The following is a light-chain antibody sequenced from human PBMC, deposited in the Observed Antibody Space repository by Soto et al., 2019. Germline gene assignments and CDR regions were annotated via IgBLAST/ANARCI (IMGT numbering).Light chain of an antibody. Sequence: EIVLTQSPATLSLSPGERATLSCRTSQSVSSYFAWYQQKPGRAPRLLIYDASNRATGIPARFIGSGSGTDFTLTISSLEPEDLAVYYCQQRSNWPSTFGQGTRLEIK. CDR3: QQRSNWPST. V-gene: IGKV3-11*01. J-gene: IGKJ5*01. CDR2: DAS. CDR1: QSVSSY.